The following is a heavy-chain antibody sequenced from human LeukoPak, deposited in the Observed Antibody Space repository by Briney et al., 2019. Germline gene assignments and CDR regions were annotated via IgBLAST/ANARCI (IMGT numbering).Heavy chain of an antibody. J-gene: IGHJ6*03. V-gene: IGHV1-69*05. CDR3: GSGYYVHYYYMDA. CDR1: GGTFSSYA. Sequence: GASVKVSCKASGGTFSSYAISWVRQAPGQGLEWMGGIIPIFGTANYAQKFQGRVTITTDESTSTAYMELSSLRSEDTAVYYCGSGYYVHYYYMDAWGKGTTVTVSS. D-gene: IGHD3-22*01. CDR2: IIPIFGTA.